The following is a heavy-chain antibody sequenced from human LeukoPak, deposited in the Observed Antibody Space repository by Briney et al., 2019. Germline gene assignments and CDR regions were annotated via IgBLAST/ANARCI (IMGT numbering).Heavy chain of an antibody. CDR2: IYHSGST. V-gene: IGHV4-38-2*02. CDR3: ARGITGITATGSE. J-gene: IGHJ4*02. CDR1: GYSINSGYY. D-gene: IGHD6-13*01. Sequence: SETLSLTCTVSGYSINSGYYWGWIRQPPGKGLEWIGSIYHSGSTYYNPSLKSRVTISVDTSKNQFSLKLSSVTAADTAVYYCARGITGITATGSEWGQGTLVTVSS.